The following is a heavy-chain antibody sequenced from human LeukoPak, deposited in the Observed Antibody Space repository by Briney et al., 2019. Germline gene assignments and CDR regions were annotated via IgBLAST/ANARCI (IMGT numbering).Heavy chain of an antibody. V-gene: IGHV3-53*01. D-gene: IGHD5-12*01. CDR3: ARAQGGYSGYDPTFYYFDY. CDR1: GFTFSSYS. CDR2: IYSGGST. J-gene: IGHJ4*02. Sequence: PGGSLRLSCAASGFTFSSYSMNWVRQAPGKGLEWVSVIYSGGSTYYADSVKGRFTISRDNSKNTLYLQMNSLRAEDTAVYYCARAQGGYSGYDPTFYYFDYWGQGTLVTVSS.